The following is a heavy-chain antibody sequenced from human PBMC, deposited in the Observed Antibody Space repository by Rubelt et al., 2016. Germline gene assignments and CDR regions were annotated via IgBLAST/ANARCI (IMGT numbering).Heavy chain of an antibody. J-gene: IGHJ4*02. D-gene: IGHD6-13*01. Sequence: PGRSLRLSCAASGFTFSSYGLHWVRQAPGKGLEWVAVIWYDGSDKFYADSVRGRFTISRDNSKNTLYLQMNSLRVEDTAMYYCVRGLASGGAADDYWGQGTLVSVSS. CDR1: GFTFSSYG. CDR3: VRGLASGGAADDY. V-gene: IGHV3-33*01. CDR2: IWYDGSDK.